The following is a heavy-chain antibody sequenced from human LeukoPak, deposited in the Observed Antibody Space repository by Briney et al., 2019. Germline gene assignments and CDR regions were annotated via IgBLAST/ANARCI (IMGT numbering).Heavy chain of an antibody. CDR1: GFTFSSYA. CDR2: ISYDGSNK. CDR3: ARDPSVGSLDY. Sequence: PGGSLRLSCAASGFTFSSYAMHWVRQAPGKGLEWVAVISYDGSNKYYADSVKGRFTISRDNSKNTLYLQMNSLRAEDTAVYYCARDPSVGSLDYWGQGTLVTVSS. J-gene: IGHJ4*02. D-gene: IGHD2-15*01. V-gene: IGHV3-30-3*01.